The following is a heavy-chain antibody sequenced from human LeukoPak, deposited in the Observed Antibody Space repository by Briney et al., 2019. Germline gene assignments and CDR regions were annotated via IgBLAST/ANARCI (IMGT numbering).Heavy chain of an antibody. CDR1: GFTVSSNY. V-gene: IGHV3-53*01. CDR2: IYSGGST. J-gene: IGHJ3*02. Sequence: PGGSLRLSCAASGFTVSSNYMSWVRQAPGKGLEWVSVIYSGGSTYYADSVKGRFTISRDNSKNTLYLQMNSLRAEDTAVYYCAGATYGDYVGAFDIWGQGTMVTVSS. D-gene: IGHD4-17*01. CDR3: AGATYGDYVGAFDI.